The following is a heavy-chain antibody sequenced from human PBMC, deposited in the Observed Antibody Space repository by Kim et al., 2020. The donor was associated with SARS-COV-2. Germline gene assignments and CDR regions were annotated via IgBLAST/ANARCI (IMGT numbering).Heavy chain of an antibody. Sequence: NYSPTFQGNVTISADKSNSTAYLQWSSLKASDTAMYYCARHEYSSSFDYWGQGTLVTVSS. V-gene: IGHV5-10-1*01. D-gene: IGHD6-6*01. CDR3: ARHEYSSSFDY. J-gene: IGHJ4*02.